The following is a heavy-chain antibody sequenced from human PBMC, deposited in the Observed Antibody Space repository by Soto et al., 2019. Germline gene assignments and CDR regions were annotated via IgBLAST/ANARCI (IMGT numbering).Heavy chain of an antibody. J-gene: IGHJ6*02. CDR2: IYYNGNT. Sequence: SETLSLTCTVSGDSISSGGYYWSWIRQHPGKGLEWIGYIYYNGNTYYNPSLKSRVTISLDTSKNQFSLKLSSVTAADTAVYYCARKPSASSPPLYYYYGMDVWGQGTTVTVSS. D-gene: IGHD1-26*01. CDR3: ARKPSASSPPLYYYYGMDV. V-gene: IGHV4-31*03. CDR1: GDSISSGGYY.